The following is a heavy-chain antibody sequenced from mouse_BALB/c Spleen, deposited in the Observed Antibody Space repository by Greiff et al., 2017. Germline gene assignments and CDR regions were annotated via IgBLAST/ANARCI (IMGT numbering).Heavy chain of an antibody. CDR3: GRGRSVITGGMDY. J-gene: IGHJ3*01. Sequence: QVQLQQSGAELAKPGASVKMSCKASGYTFTSYWMHWVKQRPGQGLEWIGYINPSTGYTDYNQKFKDKATLTADKSSSTAYMQLSSLTSEDSAVYCYGRGRSVITGGMDYWGQGTVVTVSA. V-gene: IGHV1-7*01. CDR1: GYTFTSYW. D-gene: IGHD2-4*01. CDR2: INPSTGYT.